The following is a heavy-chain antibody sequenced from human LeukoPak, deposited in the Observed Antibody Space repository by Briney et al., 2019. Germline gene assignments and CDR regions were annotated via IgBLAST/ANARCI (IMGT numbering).Heavy chain of an antibody. D-gene: IGHD3-22*01. CDR3: ARNDYHYYDSSGKKGRDAFDI. V-gene: IGHV3-21*01. CDR1: GFTFSSYS. Sequence: GGSLRLSCAASGFTFSSYSMNWVRQAPGKGLERVSSISSSSSYIYYADSVKGRFTISRDNAKNSLYLQMNSLRAEDTAVYYCARNDYHYYDSSGKKGRDAFDIWGQGTMVTVSS. CDR2: ISSSSSYI. J-gene: IGHJ3*02.